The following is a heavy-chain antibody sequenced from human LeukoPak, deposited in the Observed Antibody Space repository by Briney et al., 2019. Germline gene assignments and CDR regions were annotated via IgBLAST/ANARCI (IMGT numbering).Heavy chain of an antibody. CDR3: ARRITMIVVATDAFDI. D-gene: IGHD3-22*01. CDR1: GGSISSSSYY. J-gene: IGHJ3*02. Sequence: SETLSLTCTVSGGSISSSSYYWGWIRQPPGKGLEWIGSIYYSGSTYYNPSLKSRVTISVDTPKNQFSLKLSSVTAADTAVYYCARRITMIVVATDAFDIWGQGTMVTVSS. V-gene: IGHV4-39*01. CDR2: IYYSGST.